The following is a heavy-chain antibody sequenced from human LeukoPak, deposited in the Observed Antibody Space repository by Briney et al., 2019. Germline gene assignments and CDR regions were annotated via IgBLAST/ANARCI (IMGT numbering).Heavy chain of an antibody. V-gene: IGHV3-33*01. J-gene: IGHJ4*02. CDR1: GFTFSGYG. CDR3: ARDNYCSSTSCYNFDY. Sequence: GGSLRLSCAASGFTFSGYGMHWVRQAPGKGLEWVAVIWYDGSNKYYADSVKGQFTISRDNSKNTLYLQMNSLRAEVTAVYYCARDNYCSSTSCYNFDYWGQGTLVTVSS. CDR2: IWYDGSNK. D-gene: IGHD2-2*02.